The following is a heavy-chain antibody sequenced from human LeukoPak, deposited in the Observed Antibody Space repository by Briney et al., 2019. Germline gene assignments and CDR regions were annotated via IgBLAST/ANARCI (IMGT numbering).Heavy chain of an antibody. V-gene: IGHV4-59*12. CDR3: ARGARAIGY. CDR2: IHYRGNT. J-gene: IGHJ4*02. CDR1: GGSISSYY. Sequence: SETLSLTCTVSGGSISSYYWSWIRQPPGKGLEWIGYIHYRGNTNYNPSLKSRVTISVDTSKNQFSLKLSSVTAADTAVYYCARGARAIGYWGQGTLVTVSS.